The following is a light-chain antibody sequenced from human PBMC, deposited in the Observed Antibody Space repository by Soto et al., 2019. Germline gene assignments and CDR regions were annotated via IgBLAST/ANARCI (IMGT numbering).Light chain of an antibody. V-gene: IGKV3-15*01. J-gene: IGKJ5*01. CDR1: LSIRNN. Sequence: IVMTQSPATLSVSPGGRATLSCRASLSIRNNVAWYQQKPGQAPRLLIYGASTRATGIPARFSGSGSGTDFTLTISSLEPEDFAIYYCQQRSNYITFGQGTRLEIK. CDR3: QQRSNYIT. CDR2: GAS.